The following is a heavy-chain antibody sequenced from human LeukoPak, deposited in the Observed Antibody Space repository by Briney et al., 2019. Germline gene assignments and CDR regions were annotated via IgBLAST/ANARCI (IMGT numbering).Heavy chain of an antibody. CDR1: GESFSGYY. Sequence: SETLSLTCVVYGESFSGYYWTWIRQPPGKGLEWIGEIIDTGSTKYNSSLKSRVTISVDTSKNQFSLKLSSVTAADTAVYYCARREGIGYCSGGSCWGAFDIWGQGTMVTVSS. CDR2: IIDTGST. D-gene: IGHD2-15*01. J-gene: IGHJ3*02. CDR3: ARREGIGYCSGGSCWGAFDI. V-gene: IGHV4-34*12.